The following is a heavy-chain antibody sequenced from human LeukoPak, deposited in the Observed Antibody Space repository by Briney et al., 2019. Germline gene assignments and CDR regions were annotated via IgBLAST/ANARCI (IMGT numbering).Heavy chain of an antibody. CDR3: AKSSLYGSAYFDY. D-gene: IGHD3-10*01. CDR2: IRYDGSNK. V-gene: IGHV3-30*02. Sequence: GGSLRLSCAASGFAFSSYGMHWVRQAPGKGLEWVAFIRYDGSNKYYADSVKGRFTISRDNSKHTVYLQMDSLRAEDTAVYYCAKSSLYGSAYFDYWGQGTLVTVSS. J-gene: IGHJ4*02. CDR1: GFAFSSYG.